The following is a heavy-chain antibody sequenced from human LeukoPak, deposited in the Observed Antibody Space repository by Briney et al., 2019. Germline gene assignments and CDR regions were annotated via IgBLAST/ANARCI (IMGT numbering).Heavy chain of an antibody. Sequence: GGSLRLSCAASGFTFSSYGMSWVRQAPGKGLEWVSSISSSSSYIYYADSVKGRFTISRDNAKNSLYLQMNSLRAEDTAVYYCAREYSSGWYGNWFDPWGQGTLVTVSS. CDR3: AREYSSGWYGNWFDP. CDR2: ISSSSSYI. J-gene: IGHJ5*02. CDR1: GFTFSSYG. V-gene: IGHV3-21*01. D-gene: IGHD6-19*01.